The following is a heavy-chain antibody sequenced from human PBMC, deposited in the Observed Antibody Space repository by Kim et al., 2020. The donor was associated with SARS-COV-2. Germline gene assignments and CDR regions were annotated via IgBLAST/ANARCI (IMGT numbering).Heavy chain of an antibody. CDR2: ISYDGSNK. Sequence: GGSLRLSCAASGFTFSSYGMHGVRQATGKGLEWVAVISYDGSNKNYEESVTVRFTISRDKSKNTLYRQMNSLRAEDTAVDYCAKESGLVRYYGWSYYY. J-gene: IGHJ6*01. CDR1: GFTFSSYG. D-gene: IGHD3-10*01. V-gene: IGHV3-30*18. CDR3: AKESGLVRYYGWSYYY.